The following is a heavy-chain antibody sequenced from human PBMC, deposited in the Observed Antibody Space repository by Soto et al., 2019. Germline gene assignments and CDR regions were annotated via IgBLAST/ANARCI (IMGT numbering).Heavy chain of an antibody. CDR3: ARPRIMSSSGLDI. Sequence: EVQLVESGGGLVQPGGSLRLSCAASGYTFSRHWIHWVRQAPGQGPVGVARISPDGSVTDYADFVEGRFTISRDNAKNTLYLQMSSLRAEDTAVDYCARPRIMSSSGLDIWGQGTMVIVSS. CDR2: ISPDGSVT. V-gene: IGHV3-74*01. J-gene: IGHJ3*02. D-gene: IGHD5-12*01. CDR1: GYTFSRHW.